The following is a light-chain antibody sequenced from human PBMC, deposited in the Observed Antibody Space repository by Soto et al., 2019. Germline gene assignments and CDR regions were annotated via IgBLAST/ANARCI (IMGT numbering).Light chain of an antibody. Sequence: QSVLTQPPSVSGAPGQRVTISCTGSSSNIGANYDVHWYQHRPGTAPKLLIFGNTNRPSGVPDRFSGSKSSTSASLAITGLQAEDEGDYYCQSYDSTLSARYVFGTGTKV. V-gene: IGLV1-40*01. J-gene: IGLJ1*01. CDR1: SSNIGANYD. CDR2: GNT. CDR3: QSYDSTLSARYV.